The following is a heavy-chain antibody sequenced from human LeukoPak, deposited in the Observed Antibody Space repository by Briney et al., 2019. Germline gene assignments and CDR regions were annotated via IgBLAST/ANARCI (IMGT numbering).Heavy chain of an antibody. Sequence: GGSLRLSCAASGFTFSSYAMSWVRQAPGKGLEWVSAISGSGGSTNYADSVKGRFTISRDNSKNTLYLQMNSLRAEDTAVYYCAKDFGDYGDNFDYWGQGTLVTVSS. CDR1: GFTFSSYA. CDR2: ISGSGGST. V-gene: IGHV3-23*01. D-gene: IGHD4-17*01. CDR3: AKDFGDYGDNFDY. J-gene: IGHJ4*02.